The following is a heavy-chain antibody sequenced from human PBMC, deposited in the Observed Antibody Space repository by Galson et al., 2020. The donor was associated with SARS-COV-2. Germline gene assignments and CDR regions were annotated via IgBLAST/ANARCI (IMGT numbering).Heavy chain of an antibody. D-gene: IGHD6-19*01. V-gene: IGHV3-53*01. Sequence: GESLKISCAASGFAVSDTYMSWLRQAPGKGQEWVALLYAGGSASYTASVKGRFTISRDNSKNSLYLHMNGLRLEDSAVYYCARDPYSGGWTNYYYFGMDVWGQGTTVTVSS. CDR3: ARDPYSGGWTNYYYFGMDV. CDR1: GFAVSDTY. CDR2: LYAGGSA. J-gene: IGHJ6*02.